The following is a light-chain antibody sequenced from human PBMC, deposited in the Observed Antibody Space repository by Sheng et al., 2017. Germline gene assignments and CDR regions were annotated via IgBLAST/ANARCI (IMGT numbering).Light chain of an antibody. CDR2: AVS. V-gene: IGLV2-14*03. CDR3: SSYTSSSTPV. J-gene: IGLJ2*01. Sequence: QSALTQPASVSGSPGQSITISCTGTSNDIGNFNHVSWYQHHPGKVPRLMIYAVSDRPSGVSSRFSGSKSGNTASLTISGLQAEDEADYYCSSYTSSSTPVFGGGTKLTVL. CDR1: SNDIGNFNH.